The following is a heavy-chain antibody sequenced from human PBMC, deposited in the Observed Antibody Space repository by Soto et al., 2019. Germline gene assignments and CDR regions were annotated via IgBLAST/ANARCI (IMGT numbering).Heavy chain of an antibody. CDR1: GGTFSSYA. J-gene: IGHJ4*02. D-gene: IGHD2-15*01. V-gene: IGHV1-69*13. CDR2: IIPIFGTA. CDR3: ARDNCSGGSCYSYY. Sequence: SVKVSCKASGGTFSSYAISWVRQAPGQGLEWMGGIIPIFGTANYAQKFQGRVTITADESTSTAYMELSSLRSEDTAEYYCARDNCSGGSCYSYYWGQGTLVTVSS.